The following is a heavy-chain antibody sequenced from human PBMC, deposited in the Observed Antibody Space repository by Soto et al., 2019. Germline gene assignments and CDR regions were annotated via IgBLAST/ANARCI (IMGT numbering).Heavy chain of an antibody. CDR3: AREEHSSGWAYYFDY. V-gene: IGHV4-31*03. D-gene: IGHD6-19*01. CDR2: IYYSGST. Sequence: PSETLSLTCTVSGGSISSGGYYWSWIRQHPGKGLEWIGYIYYSGSTYYNPSLKSRVTISVDTSKNQFSLKLSSVTAADTAVYYCAREEHSSGWAYYFDYWGQGTLVTVSS. CDR1: GGSISSGGYY. J-gene: IGHJ4*02.